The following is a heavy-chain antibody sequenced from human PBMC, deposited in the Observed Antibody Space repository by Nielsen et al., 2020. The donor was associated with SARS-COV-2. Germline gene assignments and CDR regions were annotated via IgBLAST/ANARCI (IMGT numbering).Heavy chain of an antibody. D-gene: IGHD2-15*01. CDR2: ISYDGSNK. CDR1: GFTFSTYG. Sequence: GESLKISCAASGFTFSTYGMHWVRQAPGKGLEWVAAISYDGSNKYYVDFVKGRFTISRDNSKNTLYLQMSSLREEDTAVYYCAKDWTAIVVVPSAGVDYWVLGTLVTVSS. J-gene: IGHJ4*02. CDR3: AKDWTAIVVVPSAGVDY. V-gene: IGHV3-30*18.